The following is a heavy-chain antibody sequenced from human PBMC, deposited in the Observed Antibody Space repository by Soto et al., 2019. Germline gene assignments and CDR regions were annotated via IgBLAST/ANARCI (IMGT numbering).Heavy chain of an antibody. CDR3: ARSGWHDAFDI. V-gene: IGHV3-23*01. CDR2: ISNSGGST. J-gene: IGHJ3*02. Sequence: EVQLLESGGGLVQPGGSLRLSCAASGFIFTSYAMSWVRQAPGKGLEWVSGISNSGGSTDYEDSVKGRFFISRDNSKNTLYLQMNSLRAEDTAVFYCARSGWHDAFDIWGQGTMVTVSS. CDR1: GFIFTSYA. D-gene: IGHD6-19*01.